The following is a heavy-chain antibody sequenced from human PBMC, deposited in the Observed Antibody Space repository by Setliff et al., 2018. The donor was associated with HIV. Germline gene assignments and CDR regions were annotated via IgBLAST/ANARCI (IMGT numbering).Heavy chain of an antibody. Sequence: SETLSLTCTVSGGSVSTTSYSWGWIRQPPGKGLEWIGSIYYSGSTYYNPSLKSRVTISVDTSKNQFSLKLSSVTAADTAVYYCARHAARLGQVDYWGQGTLVTVSS. CDR2: IYYSGST. CDR3: ARHAARLGQVDY. D-gene: IGHD7-27*01. V-gene: IGHV4-39*01. CDR1: GGSVSTTSYS. J-gene: IGHJ4*02.